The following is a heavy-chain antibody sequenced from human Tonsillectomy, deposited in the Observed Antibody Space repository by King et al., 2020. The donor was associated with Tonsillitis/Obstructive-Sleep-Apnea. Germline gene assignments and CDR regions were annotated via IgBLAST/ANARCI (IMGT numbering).Heavy chain of an antibody. J-gene: IGHJ3*02. CDR3: ARDPFHQYGDYEAFDI. V-gene: IGHV1-69*12. D-gene: IGHD4-17*01. CDR1: GGTFSRNA. CDR2: IIPMFGTT. Sequence: QLVQSGAEVKKPGSSVKVPCKASGGTFSRNAISWVRQAPGQGLEWMGGIIPMFGTTNYAQKFQGRVTITADESTNTAYMELSSLRSEDTAVYYCARDPFHQYGDYEAFDIWGQGTMVTVSS.